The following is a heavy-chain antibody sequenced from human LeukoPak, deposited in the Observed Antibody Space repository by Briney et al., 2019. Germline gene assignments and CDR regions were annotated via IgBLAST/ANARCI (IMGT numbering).Heavy chain of an antibody. CDR1: GFTLTNYA. D-gene: IGHD6-19*01. Sequence: GGSLRLSCAASGFTLTNYAMSWVRQAPGKGLEWVSGIGSDGGNTYYADSVKGRFTIARDNSKNTLYLQMKSLRAEDTAVYYCARERNLEIAVAGTIFNYWGQGALVTVSS. J-gene: IGHJ4*02. V-gene: IGHV3-23*01. CDR3: ARERNLEIAVAGTIFNY. CDR2: IGSDGGNT.